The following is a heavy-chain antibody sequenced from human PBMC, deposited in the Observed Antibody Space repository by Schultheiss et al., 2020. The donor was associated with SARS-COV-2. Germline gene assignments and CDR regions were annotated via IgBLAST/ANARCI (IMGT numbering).Heavy chain of an antibody. D-gene: IGHD3-16*01. CDR3: ARGLGGGNWFDP. J-gene: IGHJ5*02. CDR2: IYYSGST. Sequence: SETLSLTCTVSGGSISSSSYYWGWIRQPPGKGLEWIGYIYYSGSTNYNPSLKSRVTISVDTSKNQFSLKLSSVTAADTAVYYCARGLGGGNWFDPWGQGTLVTVSS. V-gene: IGHV4-61*05. CDR1: GGSISSSSYY.